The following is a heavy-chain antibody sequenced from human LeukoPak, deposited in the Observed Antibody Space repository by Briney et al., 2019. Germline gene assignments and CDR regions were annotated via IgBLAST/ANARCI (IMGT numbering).Heavy chain of an antibody. CDR1: GFTFSSYW. Sequence: GGSLRLSCAASGFTFSSYWMNWVRQAPGKGLVWVSRIASDGSSTTYADSVKGRFTVSRDNAKNTLYLQMNSLRAEDTAVYYCARDRGGDDAFDFWGQGTMVTVSS. J-gene: IGHJ3*01. D-gene: IGHD2-21*01. CDR3: ARDRGGDDAFDF. V-gene: IGHV3-74*01. CDR2: IASDGSST.